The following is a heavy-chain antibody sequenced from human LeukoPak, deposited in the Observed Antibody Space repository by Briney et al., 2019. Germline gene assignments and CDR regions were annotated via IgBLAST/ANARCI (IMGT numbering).Heavy chain of an antibody. CDR2: MNPNSGNT. CDR3: ATRTSGSYSLDY. Sequence: ASVKVSCKASGYTFTSYDINWVRQATGQGLEWMGWMNPNSGNTGYAQKFQGRVTMTEDTSTDTAYMELSSLRSEDTAVYYCATRTSGSYSLDYWGQGTLVTVSS. CDR1: GYTFTSYD. J-gene: IGHJ4*02. V-gene: IGHV1-8*02. D-gene: IGHD1-26*01.